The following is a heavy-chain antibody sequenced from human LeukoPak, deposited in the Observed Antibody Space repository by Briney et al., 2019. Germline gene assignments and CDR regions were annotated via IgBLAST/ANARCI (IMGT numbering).Heavy chain of an antibody. CDR1: GFTFSSYW. CDR2: IDTDGTST. D-gene: IGHD6-13*01. J-gene: IGHJ4*02. V-gene: IGHV3-74*01. CDR3: ARGSWNFGY. Sequence: GGSLRLSCAASGFTFSSYWMHWVRQAPGKGLVWVSRIDTDGTSTSYADSVKGRFTISRDNAKNTLYLQVNSLRAEDTAVYYCARGSWNFGYWGQGTLVTVSS.